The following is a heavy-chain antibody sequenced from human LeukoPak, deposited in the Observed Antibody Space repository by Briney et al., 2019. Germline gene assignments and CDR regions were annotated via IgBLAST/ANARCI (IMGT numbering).Heavy chain of an antibody. CDR2: ISRGGDST. V-gene: IGHV3-23*01. CDR3: AKDVGANSFFWDH. Sequence: PGGSLRLSCAASGFTFNNYAMSWVRQAPGKGLEWVSGISRGGDSTFYADSVKGRFTFSRDNSKNTLYLQMNSLRAEDTAVYYCAKDVGANSFFWDHWGQGTLVTVSS. J-gene: IGHJ4*02. CDR1: GFTFNNYA. D-gene: IGHD1-26*01.